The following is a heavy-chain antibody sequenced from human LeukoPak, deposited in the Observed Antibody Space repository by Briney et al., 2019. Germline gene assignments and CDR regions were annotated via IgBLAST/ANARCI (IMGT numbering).Heavy chain of an antibody. CDR2: ISTDGGSP. J-gene: IGHJ6*02. CDR3: AKDRVTMADYYYYGMDV. CDR1: GFTFSSYA. V-gene: IGHV3-64*01. Sequence: GGSLRLSCAASGFTFSSYAMHWVRQAPGKGLEYVSAISTDGGSPYYANSVKGRFTISRDNSKNTLYLQMGSLRAEDTALYYCAKDRVTMADYYYYGMDVWGQGTTVTVSS. D-gene: IGHD3-10*01.